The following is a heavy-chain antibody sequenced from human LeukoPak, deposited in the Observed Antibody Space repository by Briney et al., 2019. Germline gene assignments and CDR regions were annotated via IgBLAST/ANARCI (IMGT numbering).Heavy chain of an antibody. Sequence: GASVKVSCKASGYTFTSYDINWVRQATGQGLEWMGWMNPNSGNTGYAQKFQGRVTMTRNTSISTAYMDLSSLRSEDTAVYYCARGRYDSSGYYPDYWGQGTLVTVSS. CDR3: ARGRYDSSGYYPDY. D-gene: IGHD3-22*01. CDR1: GYTFTSYD. J-gene: IGHJ4*02. CDR2: MNPNSGNT. V-gene: IGHV1-8*01.